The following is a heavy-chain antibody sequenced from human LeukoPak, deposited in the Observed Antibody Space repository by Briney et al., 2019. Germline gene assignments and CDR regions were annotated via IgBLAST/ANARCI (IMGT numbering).Heavy chain of an antibody. D-gene: IGHD2-15*01. CDR1: GGSISSYY. Sequence: PSETLSLTCTVSGGSISSYYWSWIRQPPGKGLEWIGYIYYSGSTNYNPSLKSRVTISVDTSKNQFSLKLSSVTAADTAVYYCARSVPCSGGSCYSGWFDPWGQGTLVTVSS. CDR2: IYYSGST. CDR3: ARSVPCSGGSCYSGWFDP. J-gene: IGHJ5*02. V-gene: IGHV4-59*01.